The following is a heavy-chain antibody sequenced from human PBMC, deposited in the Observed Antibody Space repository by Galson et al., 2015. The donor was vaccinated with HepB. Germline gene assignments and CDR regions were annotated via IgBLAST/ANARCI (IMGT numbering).Heavy chain of an antibody. D-gene: IGHD5-12*01. CDR2: ISSSGSTI. J-gene: IGHJ6*04. Sequence: LRLSCAASGFTFSSYEMNWVRQAPGKGLEWVSYISSSGSTIYYADSVKGRFTISRDNAKNSLYLQMNSLRAEDTAVYYCARRGYSGYDKYYYYGMDVWGKGTTVTVSS. CDR1: GFTFSSYE. V-gene: IGHV3-48*03. CDR3: ARRGYSGYDKYYYYGMDV.